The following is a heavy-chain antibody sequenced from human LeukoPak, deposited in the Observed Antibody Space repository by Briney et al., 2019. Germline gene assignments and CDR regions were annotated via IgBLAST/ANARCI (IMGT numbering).Heavy chain of an antibody. Sequence: GASVKVSCKASGYTFTSYGISWVRQAPGQGLEWMGWISAYNGNTNYAQKLQGRVTMTTDTSTSTAYMELRSLRSDDTAVYYCARDNGQQLVSSPGYYYYGMDVWGQGTTVTVSS. D-gene: IGHD6-13*01. CDR3: ARDNGQQLVSSPGYYYYGMDV. CDR2: ISAYNGNT. V-gene: IGHV1-18*01. CDR1: GYTFTSYG. J-gene: IGHJ6*02.